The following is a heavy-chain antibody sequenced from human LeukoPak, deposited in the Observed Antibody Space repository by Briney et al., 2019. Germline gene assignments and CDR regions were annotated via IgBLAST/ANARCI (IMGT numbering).Heavy chain of an antibody. Sequence: SETLSLTCAVYGGSFSGYYWSWIRQPPGKGLEWVGEINQSGSTNYNPSLKSRVTIPVDTSKNQFPLRLSTVTAADTAVYYCVRGGSSSWPYYFYYMDVWGKGTTVTVSS. J-gene: IGHJ6*03. CDR2: INQSGST. CDR1: GGSFSGYY. D-gene: IGHD6-13*01. V-gene: IGHV4-34*01. CDR3: VRGGSSSWPYYFYYMDV.